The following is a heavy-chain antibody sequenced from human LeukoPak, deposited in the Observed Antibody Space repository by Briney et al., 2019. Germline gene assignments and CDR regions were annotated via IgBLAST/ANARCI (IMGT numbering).Heavy chain of an antibody. J-gene: IGHJ4*02. CDR1: GFTFDDYA. D-gene: IGHD3-3*01. Sequence: GRSLRLSCAASGFTFDDYAMPWVRQAPGKGLEWVSGISWNSGSIGYADSVKGRFTISRDNAKNSLYLQMNSLRAEDTAVYYCARDSTDYDFWSGPRSTDYWGQGTLVTVSS. CDR2: ISWNSGSI. CDR3: ARDSTDYDFWSGPRSTDY. V-gene: IGHV3-9*01.